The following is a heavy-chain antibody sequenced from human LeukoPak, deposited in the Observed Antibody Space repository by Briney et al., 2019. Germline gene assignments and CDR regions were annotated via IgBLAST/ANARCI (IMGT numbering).Heavy chain of an antibody. Sequence: PSETLSLTCTVSGGSISSYYWSWIRQPAGKGLEWIGRIYTSGSTNYNPSLKSRVTMSVDTSKNQFSLKLSSVTAADTAVYYCARVSGYYDSSGYYRNYYFDYWGQGTLVTVSS. CDR3: ARVSGYYDSSGYYRNYYFDY. V-gene: IGHV4-4*07. CDR2: IYTSGST. D-gene: IGHD3-22*01. J-gene: IGHJ4*02. CDR1: GGSISSYY.